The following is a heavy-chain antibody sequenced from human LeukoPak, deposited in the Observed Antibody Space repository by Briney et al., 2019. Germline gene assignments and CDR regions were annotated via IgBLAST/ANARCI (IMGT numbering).Heavy chain of an antibody. CDR1: GGTFSSYA. CDR3: ARVRENYDSSGYYYVPYYFDY. Sequence: ASVKVSCKASGGTFSSYAISWVRQAPGQGLEWMGWISAYNGNTNYAQKLQGRVTMTTDTSTSTAYMELRSLRSDDTAVYYCARVRENYDSSGYYYVPYYFDYWGQGTLVTVSS. CDR2: ISAYNGNT. V-gene: IGHV1-18*01. J-gene: IGHJ4*02. D-gene: IGHD3-22*01.